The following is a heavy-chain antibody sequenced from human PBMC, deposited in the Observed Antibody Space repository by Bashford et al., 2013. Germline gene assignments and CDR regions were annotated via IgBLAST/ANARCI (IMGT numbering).Heavy chain of an antibody. D-gene: IGHD3-22*01. CDR3: AREVLNYYDSSGYYYFDY. CDR2: ISAYNGNT. CDR1: GYTFTSYG. V-gene: IGHV1-18*01. Sequence: VASVKVSCKASGYTFTSYGISWVRQAPGQGLEWMGWISAYNGNTNYAQKLQGRVTMTTDTSTSTAYMELRSLRSDDTAVYYCAREVLNYYDSSGYYYFDYWGQGTLVTVSS. J-gene: IGHJ4*02.